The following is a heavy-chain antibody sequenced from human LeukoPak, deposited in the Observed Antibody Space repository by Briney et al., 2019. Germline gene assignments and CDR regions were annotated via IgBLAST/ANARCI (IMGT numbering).Heavy chain of an antibody. CDR1: GYTFTSYY. D-gene: IGHD5-24*01. Sequence: ASVTVSCTASGYTFTSYYMHWVRQAPGQGLERMGLINPSGGSTSYAQKLQGRVTMTRDMSTSTVYMELSSLRSEDTAVYYCAREFQGEMATIGDAFDIWGQGTMVTVSS. J-gene: IGHJ3*02. V-gene: IGHV1-46*04. CDR3: AREFQGEMATIGDAFDI. CDR2: INPSGGST.